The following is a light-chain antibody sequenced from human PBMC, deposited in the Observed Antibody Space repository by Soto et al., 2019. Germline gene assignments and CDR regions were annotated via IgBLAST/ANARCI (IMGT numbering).Light chain of an antibody. J-gene: IGKJ4*01. Sequence: DMQMTQSPSTVSASVGDRVTITCRASQTISSWLAWYQQKPGKAPTLLIYTASTLQSGVPSRFSGSGSGTDFSLTISSLRPEDFATYYCQQLNTYPPTFGGGTKVDIK. CDR1: QTISSW. V-gene: IGKV1-5*01. CDR3: QQLNTYPPT. CDR2: TAS.